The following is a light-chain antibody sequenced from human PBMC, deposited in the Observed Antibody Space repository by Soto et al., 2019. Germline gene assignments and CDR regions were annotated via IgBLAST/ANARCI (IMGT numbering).Light chain of an antibody. V-gene: IGKV2-28*01. CDR3: MQVLQPSWS. J-gene: IGKJ1*01. CDR2: WGS. Sequence: DIVLTQSPLSLSVTPGESASISCRPSQSLLHSDGYIYVDWYLQRPGQSPQLLIYWGSSRASGFPERLSGSGSGPNLTLNFIRVEAADVRVYYCMQVLQPSWSFGQGTRV. CDR1: QSLLHSDGYIY.